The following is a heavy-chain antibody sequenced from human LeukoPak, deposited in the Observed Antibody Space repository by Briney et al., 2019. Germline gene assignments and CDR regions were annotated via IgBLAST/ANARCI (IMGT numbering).Heavy chain of an antibody. Sequence: ASVKVSCKASGYTFTGYYMHWVRQAPGQGLEWMGWINPNSGGTNYAQKFQGRVTMTRDTSISTAYMELSRLRSDDTAVYYCARHPAIAAAGTKIFDYWGQGTLVTVSS. V-gene: IGHV1-2*02. CDR2: INPNSGGT. CDR3: ARHPAIAAAGTKIFDY. J-gene: IGHJ4*02. CDR1: GYTFTGYY. D-gene: IGHD6-13*01.